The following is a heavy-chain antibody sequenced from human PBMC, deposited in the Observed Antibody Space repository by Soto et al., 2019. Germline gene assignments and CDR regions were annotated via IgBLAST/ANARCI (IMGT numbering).Heavy chain of an antibody. Sequence: EVQLVESGGGLVQPGGSLRLSCAASGFTFSSYWMHWVRQAPGKGLVWVSRINSDGSSTSYADSVKGRFTISRDNAKNTLYLQMNSLRAEDTAVYYCARDLSWYDFWSGYNYYGMDVWGQGTTVTVSS. D-gene: IGHD3-3*01. V-gene: IGHV3-74*01. CDR1: GFTFSSYW. CDR3: ARDLSWYDFWSGYNYYGMDV. J-gene: IGHJ6*02. CDR2: INSDGSST.